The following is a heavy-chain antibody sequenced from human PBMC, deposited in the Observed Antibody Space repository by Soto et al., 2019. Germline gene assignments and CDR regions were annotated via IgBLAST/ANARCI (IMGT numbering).Heavy chain of an antibody. V-gene: IGHV4-31*03. J-gene: IGHJ6*03. CDR2: IYYSGST. D-gene: IGHD2-21*01. Sequence: SETLSLTCTVSGGSISSGGYYWSWIRQHPGKGLEWIGYIYYSGSTYYNPSLKSRVTISVDTSKNQFSLKLSSVTAADTAVYYCARARSIYYYYYYMDVWGKGTTVTVSS. CDR1: GGSISSGGYY. CDR3: ARARSIYYYYYYMDV.